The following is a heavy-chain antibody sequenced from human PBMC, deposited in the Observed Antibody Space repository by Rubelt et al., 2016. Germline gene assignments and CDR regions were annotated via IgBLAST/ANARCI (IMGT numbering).Heavy chain of an antibody. CDR3: ARDGLVDYYYYGMDV. V-gene: IGHV4-34*01. J-gene: IGHJ6*02. D-gene: IGHD2-15*01. CDR2: INHSGST. Sequence: QVQLQQWGAGLLKPSETLSLTCAVYGGSFSGYYWSWIRQPPGKGLEWIGEINHSGSTNYNPSLKSRVTVSVDTSKNQFSLKLSSVTAADTAVYYCARDGLVDYYYYGMDVWGQGTTVTVSS. CDR1: GGSFSGYY.